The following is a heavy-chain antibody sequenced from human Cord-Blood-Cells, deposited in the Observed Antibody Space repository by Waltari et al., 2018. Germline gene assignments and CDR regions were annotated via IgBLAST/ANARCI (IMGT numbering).Heavy chain of an antibody. D-gene: IGHD7-27*01. J-gene: IGHJ4*02. CDR2: INPNSGGT. Sequence: QVQLVQSGAEVKKPGASVKVSCQASGSTLTGSYMPGVRQAPGQGLEWMGWINPNSGGTNYAQKFQGRVTMTRDTSISTAYMELSRLRSDDTAVYYCARGKLGKVDYWGQGTLVTVSS. CDR3: ARGKLGKVDY. V-gene: IGHV1-2*02. CDR1: GSTLTGSY.